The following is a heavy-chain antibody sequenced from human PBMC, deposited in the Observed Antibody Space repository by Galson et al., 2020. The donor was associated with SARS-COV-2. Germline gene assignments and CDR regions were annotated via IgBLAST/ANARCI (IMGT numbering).Heavy chain of an antibody. J-gene: IGHJ6*02. CDR3: ARHDNLAYCGGDCYGGMDV. V-gene: IGHV5-51*01. CDR2: IYPGDSDT. D-gene: IGHD2-21*02. Sequence: GESLKISCKGSGYSFTSYWIGWVRQMPGKGLEWMGIIYPGDSDTRYSPSFQGQVTISADKSISTAYLQWSSLKASDTAMYYCARHDNLAYCGGDCYGGMDVWGQGTTVTVSS. CDR1: GYSFTSYW.